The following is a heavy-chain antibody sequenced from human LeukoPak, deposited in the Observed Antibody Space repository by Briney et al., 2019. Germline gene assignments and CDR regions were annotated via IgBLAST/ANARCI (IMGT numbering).Heavy chain of an antibody. D-gene: IGHD6-6*01. CDR2: IYYSGST. J-gene: IGHJ6*04. CDR1: GGSISSYY. Sequence: SETLSLTCTVSGGSISSYYWSWIRQPPGKGLEWIGYIYYSGSTNYNPSLKSRVTISVDTSKNQFSLKLSSVTAADTAVYYCARDQRGVWARPSDVWGKGTTVTVSS. V-gene: IGHV4-59*12. CDR3: ARDQRGVWARPSDV.